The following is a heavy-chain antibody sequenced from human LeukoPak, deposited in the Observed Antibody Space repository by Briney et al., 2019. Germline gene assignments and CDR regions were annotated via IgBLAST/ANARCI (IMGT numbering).Heavy chain of an antibody. CDR3: AKGPLSSSNYYMDV. CDR2: ITGGGPYT. J-gene: IGHJ6*03. V-gene: IGHV3-23*01. D-gene: IGHD3-10*01. Sequence: GGSLRLSCAASAVTFRNYAMSWVRQAPGKGLEWVSSITGGGPYTYYAPSVRGRLTISRDNSKNTLYLQMSSLRAEDTAVYYCAKGPLSSSNYYMDVWGKGTTVTVSS. CDR1: AVTFRNYA.